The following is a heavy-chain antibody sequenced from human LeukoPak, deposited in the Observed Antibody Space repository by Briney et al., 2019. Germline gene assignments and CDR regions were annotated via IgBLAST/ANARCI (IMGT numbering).Heavy chain of an antibody. CDR1: GFTFSSSW. D-gene: IGHD6-13*01. CDR2: IYSGDNT. J-gene: IGHJ4*02. V-gene: IGHV3-53*01. CDR3: ARSSRVDRSSSWSYYFDY. Sequence: GGSLRLSCAASGFTFSSSWMHWVRQAPGKGLEWVSIIYSGDNTYYADSVKGRFTLSRDNSKKTFYLQMNSLRAEDTAVYYCARSSRVDRSSSWSYYFDYWGQGTLVTVSS.